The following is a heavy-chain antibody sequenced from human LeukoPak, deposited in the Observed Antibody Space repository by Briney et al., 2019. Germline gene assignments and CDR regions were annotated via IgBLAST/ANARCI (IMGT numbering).Heavy chain of an antibody. CDR2: ISAYNGNT. V-gene: IGHV1-18*01. CDR1: GYTFTSYG. D-gene: IGHD6-13*01. J-gene: IGHJ4*02. CDR3: ARLSKLSSGWYKTWHEPIDY. Sequence: ASVKVSCKASGYTFTSYGTSWVRQAPGQGLEWMGWISAYNGNTNYAQKLQGRVTMTTDTSTSTAYMELRSLRSDDTAVYYCARLSKLSSGWYKTWHEPIDYWGQGTLVTVSS.